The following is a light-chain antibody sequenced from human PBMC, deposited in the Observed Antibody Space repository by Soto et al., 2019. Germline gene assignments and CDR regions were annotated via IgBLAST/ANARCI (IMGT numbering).Light chain of an antibody. J-gene: IGKJ5*01. CDR3: HQYNNWPPST. V-gene: IGKV3-15*01. CDR2: GAS. Sequence: EIVMTQSPATLSVSPGERATLSCRASQSVSSNLAWYQQKPGQAPRLLIYGASTRATGIPARFSGSGSGTEFTLTIRSLQSEDFAVYYCHQYNNWPPSTFGQGTRLEIK. CDR1: QSVSSN.